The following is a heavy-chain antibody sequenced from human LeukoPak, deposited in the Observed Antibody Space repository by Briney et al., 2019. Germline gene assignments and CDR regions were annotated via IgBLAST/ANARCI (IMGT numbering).Heavy chain of an antibody. V-gene: IGHV5-51*01. D-gene: IGHD3-16*01. CDR1: GYSFTRYW. J-gene: IGHJ4*02. CDR2: IYPGDSDT. CDR3: ARPARGGAAPYYFDY. Sequence: GESLKISCKGSGYSFTRYWIGWVRQMPGQGLEWMGIIYPGDSDTRYSPSFQGQVTISADKSISTAYLQWSSLKASDTAMYYCARPARGGAAPYYFDYWGQGTLVTVSS.